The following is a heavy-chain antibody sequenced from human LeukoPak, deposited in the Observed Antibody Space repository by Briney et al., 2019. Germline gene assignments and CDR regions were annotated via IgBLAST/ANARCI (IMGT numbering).Heavy chain of an antibody. CDR1: GYTFTGYY. J-gene: IGHJ4*02. V-gene: IGHV1-2*06. D-gene: IGHD1-26*01. CDR3: ARDHSGSYLTYFDY. Sequence: ASVKVSCKASGYTFTGYYMHWVRQAPGQGLEWMGRINPNSGGTNYAQKFQGRVTMTRDTSISTAYMELSRLRSDDTAVYYCARDHSGSYLTYFDYWGQGTLVTVSS. CDR2: INPNSGGT.